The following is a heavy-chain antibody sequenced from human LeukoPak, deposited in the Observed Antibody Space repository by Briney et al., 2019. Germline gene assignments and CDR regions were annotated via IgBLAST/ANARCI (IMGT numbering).Heavy chain of an antibody. V-gene: IGHV4-59*08. Sequence: SETLSLTCTVSGGSISSYYWSWIRQPPGKGLEWIGYIYYSGSTNYNPSLKSRVTISVDTSKNQFSLKLSPVTAADTAVYYCARLYSGSSTYYFDYWGQGTLVTVSS. J-gene: IGHJ4*02. CDR1: GGSISSYY. CDR2: IYYSGST. CDR3: ARLYSGSSTYYFDY. D-gene: IGHD1-26*01.